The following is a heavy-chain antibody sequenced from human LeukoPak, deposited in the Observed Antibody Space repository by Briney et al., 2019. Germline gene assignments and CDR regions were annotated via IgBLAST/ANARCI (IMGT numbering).Heavy chain of an antibody. V-gene: IGHV3-23*01. CDR2: ISGSGGNT. Sequence: GGSLRLSCAASGFIFSSYAMSWVRQAPGKGLEWISVISGSGGNTYYTDSVKGRFTVSRDNSRNTLHLQMNSLRDEDTAVYYCAKSFSVGYSSGWYVAAYYFDYWGQGTLVTVSS. J-gene: IGHJ4*02. CDR1: GFIFSSYA. CDR3: AKSFSVGYSSGWYVAAYYFDY. D-gene: IGHD6-19*01.